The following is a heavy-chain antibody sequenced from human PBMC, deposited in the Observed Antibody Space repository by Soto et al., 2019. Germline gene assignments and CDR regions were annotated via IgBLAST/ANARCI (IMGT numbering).Heavy chain of an antibody. D-gene: IGHD2-15*01. CDR2: IDHSGST. CDR1: GGSFSGYY. V-gene: IGHV4-34*01. CDR3: ARARYCSGRSCNNTRGLEY. Sequence: QVQLQQWGAGLLKPSETLSLSCAVSGGSFSGYYWSWIRQPPGTGLEWIGEIDHSGSTNYNQSIKSRVTISVDTSKNQFSLKLSSVNAADTSVYYCARARYCSGRSCNNTRGLEYWGQGTLVTVSS. J-gene: IGHJ4*02.